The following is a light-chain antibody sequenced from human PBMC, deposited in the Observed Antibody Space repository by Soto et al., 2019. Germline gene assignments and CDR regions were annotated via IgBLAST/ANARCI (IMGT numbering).Light chain of an antibody. V-gene: IGKV3-15*01. CDR2: GAS. J-gene: IGKJ2*01. CDR3: QQYNNWPPSVTYT. Sequence: ETVMTQSPSTLSVSPGEKVTLSCRASQTVTTNLAWYQQKSGQAPRLLIYGASTRATGIPASFSGSGSGTEFTLNISDVQAEHSALYYCQQYNNWPPSVTYTFGQGTKVDIK. CDR1: QTVTTN.